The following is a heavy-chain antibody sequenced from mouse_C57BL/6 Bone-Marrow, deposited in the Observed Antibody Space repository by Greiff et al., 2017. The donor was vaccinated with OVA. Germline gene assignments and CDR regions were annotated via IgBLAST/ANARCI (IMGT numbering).Heavy chain of an antibody. CDR3: SRWTGYAMDY. V-gene: IGHV1-69*01. Sequence: QVQLQQPGAELVMPGASVKLSCKASGYTFTSYWMHWVKQRPGQGLEWIGELDPSDSSTNYNQKFKGKSTLTVDKSSSTAYMQLSSLTSEDSAVYYCSRWTGYAMDYWGQGTSVTVSS. D-gene: IGHD3-3*01. CDR2: LDPSDSST. J-gene: IGHJ4*01. CDR1: GYTFTSYW.